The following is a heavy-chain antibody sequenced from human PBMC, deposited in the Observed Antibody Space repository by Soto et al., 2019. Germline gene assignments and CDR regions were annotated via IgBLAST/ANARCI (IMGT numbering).Heavy chain of an antibody. CDR3: ARDLFHGSWDTGGYYYYGMDV. V-gene: IGHV1-3*01. J-gene: IGHJ6*02. D-gene: IGHD6-13*01. CDR2: INAGNGNT. CDR1: GYTFTSYA. Sequence: ASVKVSCKASGYTFTSYAMHWVRQAPGQRLEWMGWINAGNGNTKYTQKFQGRVTITRDTSASTAYMELSGLRSEDTAVYYCARDLFHGSWDTGGYYYYGMDVWGQGTTVTVSS.